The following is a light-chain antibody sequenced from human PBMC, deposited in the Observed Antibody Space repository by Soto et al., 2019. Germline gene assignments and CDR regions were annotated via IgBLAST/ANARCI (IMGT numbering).Light chain of an antibody. CDR2: EGS. J-gene: IGLJ1*01. Sequence: QSALTQPASVSGSPGQSITMSSTGTSSDVGSYNLVSWYQQHPGKAPKLMIYEGSKRPSGVSNRFSGSKSGNTASLTISGLQAEDEADYYCCSYAGSSTYVFGTGTKLTVL. V-gene: IGLV2-23*01. CDR3: CSYAGSSTYV. CDR1: SSDVGSYNL.